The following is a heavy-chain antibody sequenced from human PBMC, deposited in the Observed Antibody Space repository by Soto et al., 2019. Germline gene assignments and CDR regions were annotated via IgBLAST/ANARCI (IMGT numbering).Heavy chain of an antibody. V-gene: IGHV4-34*01. D-gene: IGHD5-12*01. CDR2: INHSGST. CDR3: ARGASGYALNYYYYYLDV. J-gene: IGHJ6*03. CDR1: GGSFSGYY. Sequence: QVQLQQWGAGLLKPSETLSLTCAVYGGSFSGYYWSWIRQPPGKGLEWIGEINHSGSTNYNPSLKSRVPISVDTSKNQFSLKLSSVTAADTAVYYCARGASGYALNYYYYYLDVWGKGTTVTVSS.